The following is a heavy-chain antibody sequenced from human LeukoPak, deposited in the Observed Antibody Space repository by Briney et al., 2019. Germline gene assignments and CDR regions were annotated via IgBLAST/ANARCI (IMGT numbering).Heavy chain of an antibody. Sequence: GGSLRLSCAASGFTFSSYWMSWVRQSPGKGLEWVANIKQDGSEKYYVDSVKGRFTISRDNAKNSLYLQMNSLRAEDTALYYCAKDIGDIVVVPAAIAPNSYGMDVWGQGTTVTVSS. J-gene: IGHJ6*02. V-gene: IGHV3-7*03. D-gene: IGHD2-2*02. CDR2: IKQDGSEK. CDR1: GFTFSSYW. CDR3: AKDIGDIVVVPAAIAPNSYGMDV.